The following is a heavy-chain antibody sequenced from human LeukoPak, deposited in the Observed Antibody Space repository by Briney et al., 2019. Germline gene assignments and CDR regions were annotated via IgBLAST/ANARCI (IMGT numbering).Heavy chain of an antibody. CDR1: GFTFSNYA. Sequence: GGSLRLSCAASGFTFSNYAMNWVRQAPGKGLEWVSTISGGGGTTYYADSVKGRFTISRDNSKNTLYLQMNRLRAEDTAVYYCARVSGSYSLYYYMDVWGKGTTVTVSS. CDR2: ISGGGGTT. CDR3: ARVSGSYSLYYYMDV. D-gene: IGHD1-26*01. V-gene: IGHV3-23*01. J-gene: IGHJ6*03.